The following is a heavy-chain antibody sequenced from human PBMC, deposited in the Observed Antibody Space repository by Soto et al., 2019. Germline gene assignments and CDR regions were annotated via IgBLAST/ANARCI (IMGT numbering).Heavy chain of an antibody. CDR1: GYTFTSYG. V-gene: IGHV1-18*01. CDR2: ISAYNGNT. J-gene: IGHJ1*01. D-gene: IGHD2-8*01. Sequence: ASVKVSCKASGYTFTSYGISWVRQAPGQGLEWMGWISAYNGNTNYAQKLQGRVTMTTDTSTSTAYMELRSLRSDDTAVYYCARGELVLMLYAPAAEYFQHWGQGTLVTVSS. CDR3: ARGELVLMLYAPAAEYFQH.